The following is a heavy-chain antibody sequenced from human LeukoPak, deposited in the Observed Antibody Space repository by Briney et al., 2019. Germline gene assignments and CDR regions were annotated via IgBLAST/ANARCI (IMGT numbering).Heavy chain of an antibody. CDR3: AREDGYCSSTSCPGYFQH. CDR2: IYYSGST. J-gene: IGHJ1*01. CDR1: GGSISSSSYY. D-gene: IGHD2-2*03. V-gene: IGHV4-39*07. Sequence: MASETLSLTCTVSGGSISSSSYYWGWIRQPPGKGLEWIGSIYYSGSTYYNPSLKSRVTISVDTSKNQFSLKLSSVTAADTAVYYCAREDGYCSSTSCPGYFQHWGQGTLVTVSS.